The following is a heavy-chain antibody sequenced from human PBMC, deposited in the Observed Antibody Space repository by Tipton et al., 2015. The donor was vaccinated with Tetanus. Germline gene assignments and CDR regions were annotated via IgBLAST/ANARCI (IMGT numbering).Heavy chain of an antibody. J-gene: IGHJ6*02. CDR3: ASGSSIRHGLDV. CDR2: LNPKSGSA. D-gene: IGHD2-2*01. CDR1: GYTFTSYG. Sequence: QLVQSGAEVKKPGASVKVSCKASGYTFTSYGLNWVRKAAGRGIEWMGWLNPKSGSAAYAPRFQGRVTMTTNTSITTAFMEVASLTYEDTAVYYCASGSSIRHGLDVWGHGTSVTVSS. V-gene: IGHV1-8*02.